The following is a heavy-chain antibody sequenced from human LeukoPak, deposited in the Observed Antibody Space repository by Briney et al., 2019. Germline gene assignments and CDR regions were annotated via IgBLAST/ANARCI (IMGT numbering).Heavy chain of an antibody. CDR1: GFTFSSYW. V-gene: IGHV3-74*01. Sequence: PGGSLRLSCAASGFTFSSYWMHWVRQAPGKGLVWVSRINSDGSSTSYADSVKGRFTISRDNAKNTLYLQMNSLRAEDTAVYYCARATGSGSYYNPFDYWGQGTLVTVSS. CDR2: INSDGSST. J-gene: IGHJ4*02. CDR3: ARATGSGSYYNPFDY. D-gene: IGHD3-10*01.